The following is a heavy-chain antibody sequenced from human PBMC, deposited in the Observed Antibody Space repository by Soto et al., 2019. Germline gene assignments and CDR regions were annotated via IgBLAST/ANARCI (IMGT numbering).Heavy chain of an antibody. D-gene: IGHD1-1*01. V-gene: IGHV4-59*12. CDR2: IYYCGST. Sequence: PSETLSLTCTVSGGSISSYYWSWIRQPPGKGLEWIGYIYYCGSTNYNPSLKSRVTISVDTSKNQFSLKLSSVTAADTAVYYCAKDPTPSRGTGVFVDYSGQGTLVTVSS. CDR3: AKDPTPSRGTGVFVDY. CDR1: GGSISSYY. J-gene: IGHJ4*02.